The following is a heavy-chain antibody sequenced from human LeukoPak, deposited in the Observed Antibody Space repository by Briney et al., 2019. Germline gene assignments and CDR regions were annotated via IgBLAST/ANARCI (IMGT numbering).Heavy chain of an antibody. D-gene: IGHD6-19*01. V-gene: IGHV3-74*01. J-gene: IGHJ4*02. CDR2: INSDGSST. Sequence: GGSLRLSCAASGFTFSSYWMHWVRQAPGKGLVWVSRINSDGSSTSYADSVKGRLTISRDNAKNTLYLQMNSLRAEDTAVYYCARVSRIAVAGTNYFDYWGQGTLVTVSS. CDR1: GFTFSSYW. CDR3: ARVSRIAVAGTNYFDY.